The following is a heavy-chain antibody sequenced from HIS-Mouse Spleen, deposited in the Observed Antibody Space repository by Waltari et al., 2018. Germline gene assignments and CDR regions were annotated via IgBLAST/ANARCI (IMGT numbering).Heavy chain of an antibody. V-gene: IGHV3-11*01. Sequence: QVQLVESGGGLVKPGGSLRLSCAASGFTFSHYYMIWIRRAPGKGLEWVSYISSSGSTIYYADSVKGRFTISRDNAKNSLYLQMNSLRAEDTAVYYCARVWEWELHYFDYWGQGTLVTVSS. D-gene: IGHD1-26*01. CDR2: ISSSGSTI. J-gene: IGHJ4*02. CDR3: ARVWEWELHYFDY. CDR1: GFTFSHYY.